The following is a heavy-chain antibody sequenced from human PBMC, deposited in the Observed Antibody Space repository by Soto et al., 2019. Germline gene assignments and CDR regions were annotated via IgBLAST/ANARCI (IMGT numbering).Heavy chain of an antibody. J-gene: IGHJ5*02. D-gene: IGHD2-2*01. Sequence: ETLSLTCAVSGDSISGGAWWSRVRQSPGKGLQWIGEIYHSGNTRNNPSLKSRVTMSVDKSNNQFSLNLMSVTAADTATYYCARDSRTGCSSTDCYMSWGRGILVTVSS. CDR2: IYHSGNT. V-gene: IGHV4-4*02. CDR1: GDSISGGAW. CDR3: ARDSRTGCSSTDCYMS.